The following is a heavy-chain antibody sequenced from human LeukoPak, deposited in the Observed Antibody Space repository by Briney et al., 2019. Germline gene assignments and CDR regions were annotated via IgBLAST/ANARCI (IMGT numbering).Heavy chain of an antibody. CDR3: ARSTVTTWVGDFDY. CDR2: IFYNGNT. D-gene: IGHD4-17*01. V-gene: IGHV4-39*01. J-gene: IGHJ4*02. CDR1: GGSLSSSSYY. Sequence: PSETLSLTCTVFGGSLSSSSYYWGWIRQPPGKGLEWIGSIFYNGNTYYNPSLKSRVTISADTSNNHFSLKLSSVTATDTAVYYCARSTVTTWVGDFDYWGQGTLVTVSS.